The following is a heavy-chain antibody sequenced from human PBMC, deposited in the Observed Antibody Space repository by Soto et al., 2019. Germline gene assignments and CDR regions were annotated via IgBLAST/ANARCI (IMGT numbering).Heavy chain of an antibody. Sequence: QVQLVQSGAEVKKPGASVKVSCKASGYTFTSYGISWVRQAPGQGLEWMGWISAYNGNTNYAQKLQGRVTMTTDTATSTAYMELRSLRSDDTAVYYCARDRRVTTTGGNWFDPWGQGTLVTVSS. V-gene: IGHV1-18*04. D-gene: IGHD4-17*01. CDR3: ARDRRVTTTGGNWFDP. CDR2: ISAYNGNT. J-gene: IGHJ5*02. CDR1: GYTFTSYG.